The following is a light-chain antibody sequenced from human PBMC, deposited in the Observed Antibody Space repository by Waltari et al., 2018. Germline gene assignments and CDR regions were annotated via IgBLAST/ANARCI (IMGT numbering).Light chain of an antibody. CDR2: KVS. CDR3: CHGTHWPPA. Sequence: DVVLTHYPLSLPVTLGQSSSISCRSTQRLVHSDGNTYCNWFQQRTGQSPRRLIYKVSSRDSGVPDRFSVSGSGTDFTLTISSVEAEDVGVYYCCHGTHWPPAFGPGTKVDIK. J-gene: IGKJ3*01. V-gene: IGKV2-30*02. CDR1: QRLVHSDGNTY.